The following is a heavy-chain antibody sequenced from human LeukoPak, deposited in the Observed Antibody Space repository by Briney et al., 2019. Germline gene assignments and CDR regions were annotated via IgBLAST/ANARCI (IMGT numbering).Heavy chain of an antibody. CDR1: GFTFSSYA. J-gene: IGHJ4*02. Sequence: PGGSLRLSCAASGFTFSSYAMSWIRQPPGKGLEWIGEINHSGRANYNPSLKSLVTISIDTSKNQFSLKLPSVTAADTATYYCARKTVTEGADYWGQGTLVNVSS. V-gene: IGHV4-34*01. CDR2: INHSGRA. D-gene: IGHD1-14*01. CDR3: ARKTVTEGADY.